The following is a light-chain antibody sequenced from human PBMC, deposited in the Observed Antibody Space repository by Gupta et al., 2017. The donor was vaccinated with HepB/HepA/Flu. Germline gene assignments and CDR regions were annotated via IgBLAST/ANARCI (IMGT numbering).Light chain of an antibody. CDR3: QKYNSDPLTWT. CDR1: QGISNY. Sequence: DIQMTQSPSSLSASVGDRVTITCRASQGISNYLAWYQQKPGKVPKLLIYAAPTLQSGVPSRFSGSGDGTDFTLTISSRQPEDVATYYCQKYNSDPLTWTFGQWTKVEIK. V-gene: IGKV1-27*01. CDR2: AAP. J-gene: IGKJ1*01.